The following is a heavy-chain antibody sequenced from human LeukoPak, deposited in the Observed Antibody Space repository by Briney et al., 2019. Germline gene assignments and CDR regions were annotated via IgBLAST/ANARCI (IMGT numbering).Heavy chain of an antibody. J-gene: IGHJ4*02. Sequence: GGSLRLSXAASGFTFSRYWMHWVRQAPGKGMVWVSRISTDGSSTSYADSVKGRFTISRDNAKNTLYLEMNSLRAEDTAVYYCARYYYDSSGRLDYWGQGTLVTVSS. D-gene: IGHD3-22*01. V-gene: IGHV3-74*01. CDR1: GFTFSRYW. CDR2: ISTDGSST. CDR3: ARYYYDSSGRLDY.